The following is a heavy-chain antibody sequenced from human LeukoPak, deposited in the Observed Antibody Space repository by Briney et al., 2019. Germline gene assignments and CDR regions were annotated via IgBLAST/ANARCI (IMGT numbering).Heavy chain of an antibody. Sequence: SETLSLTCTVSGGSINSYFWSWIRQPAGRGLEWIGYIYYSGSTNYNPSLKSRVTISVDTSKNQFSLKLSSVTAADTAVYYCARAMTYAFDIWGQGTMVTVSS. J-gene: IGHJ3*02. V-gene: IGHV4-59*01. D-gene: IGHD3-22*01. CDR2: IYYSGST. CDR1: GGSINSYF. CDR3: ARAMTYAFDI.